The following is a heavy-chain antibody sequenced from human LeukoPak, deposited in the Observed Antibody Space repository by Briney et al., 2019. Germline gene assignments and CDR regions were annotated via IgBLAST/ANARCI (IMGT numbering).Heavy chain of an antibody. V-gene: IGHV3-48*04. Sequence: HPGGSLRLSCAASGSTFSSYSMNWVRQAPGKGLEWVSYISSSSSTIYYADSVKGRFTISRGNAKNSLYLQMNSLRAEDTAVYYCARERGDYGDYLDYWGQGTLVTVSS. CDR1: GSTFSSYS. D-gene: IGHD4-17*01. CDR3: ARERGDYGDYLDY. J-gene: IGHJ4*02. CDR2: ISSSSSTI.